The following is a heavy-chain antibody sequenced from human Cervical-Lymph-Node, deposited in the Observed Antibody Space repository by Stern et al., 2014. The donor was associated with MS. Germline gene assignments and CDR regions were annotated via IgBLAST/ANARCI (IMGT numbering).Heavy chain of an antibody. J-gene: IGHJ4*02. CDR3: ARNARYFDY. D-gene: IGHD1-14*01. CDR2: IKPSGGGT. Sequence: QVQLGQSGAEVKKPGASVKVSCKTSGYTFTNYYVHWVRQAPGQGLEWLGIIKPSGGGTTYEPKFQGRVIMTRDTSTSTVYMEMSSLTSEDTAIYYCARNARYFDYWGQGTLVTVSS. CDR1: GYTFTNYY. V-gene: IGHV1-46*01.